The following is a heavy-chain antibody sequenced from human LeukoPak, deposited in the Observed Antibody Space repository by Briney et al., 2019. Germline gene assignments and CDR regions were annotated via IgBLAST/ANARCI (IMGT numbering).Heavy chain of an antibody. CDR1: GGSISSGGYY. Sequence: SETLSLTCTVSGGSISSGGYYWSWLRQPPGKGLEWIGYIYHSGSTYYNPSLKSRVTISVDRSKNQFTLKLSSVTAADTAVYYCASQGGGLRLGELSGNWFDHWGQGTLVTVSS. D-gene: IGHD3-16*02. CDR3: ASQGGGLRLGELSGNWFDH. J-gene: IGHJ5*02. V-gene: IGHV4-30-2*01. CDR2: IYHSGST.